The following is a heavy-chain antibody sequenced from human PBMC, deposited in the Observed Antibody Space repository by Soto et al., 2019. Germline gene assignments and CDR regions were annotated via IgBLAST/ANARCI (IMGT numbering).Heavy chain of an antibody. CDR3: ARGLIVVVVAADTRRDYYYGMDV. D-gene: IGHD2-15*01. Sequence: ASXKVSCKASGGTFSSYAISWVRQAPGQGLEWMGGIIPIFGTANYAQKFQGRVTITADESTSTAYMELSSLRSEDTAVYYCARGLIVVVVAADTRRDYYYGMDVWGQGTTVTVSS. CDR1: GGTFSSYA. CDR2: IIPIFGTA. V-gene: IGHV1-69*13. J-gene: IGHJ6*02.